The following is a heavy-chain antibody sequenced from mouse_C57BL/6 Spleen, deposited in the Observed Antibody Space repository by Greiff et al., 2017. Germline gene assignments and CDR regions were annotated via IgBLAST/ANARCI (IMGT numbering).Heavy chain of an antibody. J-gene: IGHJ2*01. Sequence: VQLQQPGAELVMPGASVKLSCKASGYTFTSYWMHWVKQRPGQGLEWIGEIDPSDSYTNYNQKFKGKSTLTVDKSSSTAYMQLSSLTSEDSAVXYCARDYYGSSYLDYWGQGTTLTVSS. V-gene: IGHV1-69*01. CDR3: ARDYYGSSYLDY. CDR1: GYTFTSYW. D-gene: IGHD1-1*01. CDR2: IDPSDSYT.